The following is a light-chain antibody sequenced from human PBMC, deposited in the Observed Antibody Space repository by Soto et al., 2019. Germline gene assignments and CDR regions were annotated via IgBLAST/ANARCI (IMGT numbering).Light chain of an antibody. CDR1: QSISSW. CDR2: AAS. Sequence: GDRVTITCRASQSISSWLAWYQQKPGKAPKLLSYAASSLQSGVPSRFSGSGSGTDFTLTISSLQPEDFETYYCQQSYSTPRTFGQGTKVDIK. V-gene: IGKV1-39*01. J-gene: IGKJ1*01. CDR3: QQSYSTPRT.